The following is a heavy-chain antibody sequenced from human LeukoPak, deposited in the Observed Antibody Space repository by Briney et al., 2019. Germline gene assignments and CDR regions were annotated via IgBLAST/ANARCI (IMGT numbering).Heavy chain of an antibody. CDR3: ARQYQCSSTSCYGYFQH. D-gene: IGHD2-2*01. CDR2: INPSGGST. CDR1: GYTFTSYY. J-gene: IGHJ1*01. V-gene: IGHV1-46*03. Sequence: GASAKVSCKASGYTFTSYYMHWVRQAPGQGLEWMGIINPSGGSTSYAQKFQGRVTMTRDTSTSTVYMELSSLRSEGTAVYYCARQYQCSSTSCYGYFQHWGQGTLVTVSS.